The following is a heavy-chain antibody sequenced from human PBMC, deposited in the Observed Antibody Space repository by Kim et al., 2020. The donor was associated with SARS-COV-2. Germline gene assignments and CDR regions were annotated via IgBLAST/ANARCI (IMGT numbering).Heavy chain of an antibody. D-gene: IGHD5-12*01. CDR1: GFIFTNAW. CDR3: TTGANY. J-gene: IGHJ4*02. V-gene: IGHV3-15*01. CDR2: IKSKSDGGTT. Sequence: GGSLRLSCAASGFIFTNAWMSWVRQAPGKGLEWVGRIKSKSDGGTTDYAASVKGRFTISRDDSKNTLYLQMNSLKTEATAMYYCTTGANYWGQGTLVTVSS.